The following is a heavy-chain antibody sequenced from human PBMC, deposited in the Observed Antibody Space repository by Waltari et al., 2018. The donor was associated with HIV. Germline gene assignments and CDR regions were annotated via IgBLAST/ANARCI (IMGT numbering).Heavy chain of an antibody. J-gene: IGHJ3*02. CDR2: IGRHGSTT. D-gene: IGHD4-17*01. Sequence: EVQLVESGGGLVQPGGSLRLSCAASGFTFRSYWMHWVRQAPGKGLVGVSGIGRHGSTTNYADSVKGRRTISRDNAKNTLYLQMNSLRADDTAVYYCARENTMTYYDALDIWGQGTMVTVSS. V-gene: IGHV3-74*01. CDR1: GFTFRSYW. CDR3: ARENTMTYYDALDI.